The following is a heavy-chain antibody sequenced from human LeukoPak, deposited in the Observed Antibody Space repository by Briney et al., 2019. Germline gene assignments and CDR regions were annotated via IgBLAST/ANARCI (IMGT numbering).Heavy chain of an antibody. CDR2: INAGNGNT. J-gene: IGHJ4*02. CDR3: AIIELVDTAMVKGALDY. Sequence: ASVKVSCKASGYTFTSYATHWVRQAPGQRLEWMGWINAGNGNTKYSQKFQGRVTITRDTSASTAYMELSSLRSEDTAVYYCAIIELVDTAMVKGALDYWGQGTLVTVSS. CDR1: GYTFTSYA. D-gene: IGHD5-18*01. V-gene: IGHV1-3*01.